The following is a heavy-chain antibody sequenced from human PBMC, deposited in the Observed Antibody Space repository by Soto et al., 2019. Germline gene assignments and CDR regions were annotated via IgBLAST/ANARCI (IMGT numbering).Heavy chain of an antibody. CDR2: IDWDDDK. J-gene: IGHJ4*02. Sequence: SGPTLVNPTQTLTLTCTFSGFSLSTSGMCVSWIRQPPGKALEWLALIDWDDDKYYSTSLKTRLTISKDTSKNQVVLTMTNMDPVDTATYYCARIGYSSGWYGGGFDYWGQGTLVTVSS. CDR3: ARIGYSSGWYGGGFDY. CDR1: GFSLSTSGMC. V-gene: IGHV2-70*01. D-gene: IGHD6-19*01.